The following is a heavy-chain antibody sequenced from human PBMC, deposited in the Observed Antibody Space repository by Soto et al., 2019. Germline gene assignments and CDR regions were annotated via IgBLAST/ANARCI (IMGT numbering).Heavy chain of an antibody. V-gene: IGHV1-2*02. CDR3: AAYGSVYCYYVMDV. D-gene: IGHD3-22*01. CDR2: INPNSGGT. CDR1: GYTFTGYY. J-gene: IGHJ6*02. Sequence: AAVKCSFKASGYTFTGYYMHWVRQAPGQVLDCIGWINPNSGGTNYAQKFQGRVTMTRDTSISTAYMELSRLRSDDTAVYYCAAYGSVYCYYVMDVWAQGTTVNVSS.